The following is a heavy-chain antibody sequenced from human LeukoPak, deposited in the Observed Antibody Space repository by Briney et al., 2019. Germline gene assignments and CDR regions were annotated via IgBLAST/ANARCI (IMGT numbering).Heavy chain of an antibody. CDR3: ARVRYCTNGVCYGVFDY. D-gene: IGHD2-8*01. CDR1: GYTFTGSY. Sequence: ASVKVSCKASGYTFTGSYMQWVRQAPGQGLEWMGRINPNTGGTYYAQKFQGRVTMTRDTSISTAYMELSRLRSDDTAVYYCARVRYCTNGVCYGVFDYWGQGTLVTVSS. CDR2: INPNTGGT. J-gene: IGHJ4*02. V-gene: IGHV1-2*06.